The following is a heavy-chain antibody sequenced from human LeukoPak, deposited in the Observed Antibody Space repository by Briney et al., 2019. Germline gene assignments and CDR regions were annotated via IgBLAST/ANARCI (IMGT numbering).Heavy chain of an antibody. CDR2: IYPGDSDT. V-gene: IGHV5-51*01. J-gene: IGHJ4*02. CDR1: GYGFTSYW. CDR3: ARLTFGSGSYSPGAFDY. Sequence: GESLKISCKGSGYGFTSYWIGWVRQMPGKGLEWMGIIYPGDSDTRYSPSFRGQVTISADKSISTAYLHWNSLKASDTAMYFCARLTFGSGSYSPGAFDYWGQGTLVTVSS. D-gene: IGHD3-10*01.